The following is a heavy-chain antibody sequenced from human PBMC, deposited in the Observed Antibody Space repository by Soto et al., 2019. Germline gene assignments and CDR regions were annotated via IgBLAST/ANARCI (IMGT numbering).Heavy chain of an antibody. Sequence: GGSLRVWSTASGFTFSSYSVSWVRQAPGKGLEWVSSISSSSSYIYYADSVKGRFTISRDNAKNSLYLQMNSLRAEDTAVYYCARDTYYYGSGSYSPWGQGTLVTVSS. J-gene: IGHJ5*02. CDR1: GFTFSSYS. CDR2: ISSSSSYI. CDR3: ARDTYYYGSGSYSP. D-gene: IGHD3-10*01. V-gene: IGHV3-21*01.